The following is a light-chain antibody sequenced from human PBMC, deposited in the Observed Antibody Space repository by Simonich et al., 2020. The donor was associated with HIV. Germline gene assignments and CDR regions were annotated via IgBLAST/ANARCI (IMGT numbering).Light chain of an antibody. CDR1: QSVLHSSNNKNY. CDR2: WAS. CDR3: QQYYSTPRT. J-gene: IGKJ1*01. Sequence: DIVMTQSPDSLAVSLGERATINCKSSQSVLHSSNNKNYLVWYQQKPGQPPKLRIYWASTRESGVPDRFSGSGSGTDFTLTISSLQAEDVAVYYCQQYYSTPRTFGQGTKVEIK. V-gene: IGKV4-1*01.